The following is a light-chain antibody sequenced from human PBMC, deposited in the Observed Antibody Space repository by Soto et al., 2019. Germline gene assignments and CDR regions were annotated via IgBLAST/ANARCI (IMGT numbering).Light chain of an antibody. V-gene: IGLV2-14*03. Sequence: QSVLTQPASVSGSPGQSITISCTGTSSDVGAYNFVSWHQQHPGKAPKLMIYNVYDRPSGISYRFSGSKSGSTASLTISGLQAEDEADYYCSSYTSISTYVFGTGTKLTVL. CDR1: SSDVGAYNF. CDR2: NVY. J-gene: IGLJ1*01. CDR3: SSYTSISTYV.